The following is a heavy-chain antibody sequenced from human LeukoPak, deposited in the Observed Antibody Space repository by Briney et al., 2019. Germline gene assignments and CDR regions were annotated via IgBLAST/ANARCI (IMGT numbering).Heavy chain of an antibody. Sequence: GGSLRLSCAASGFTFSSYAMSWVRQAPGKGLEWVSAISGSGGSTYYADSVKGRFTISRDNSKNTLYPQMNSLRAEDTAVYYCAKERPEVWFGEINWFDPWGQGTLVTVSS. CDR2: ISGSGGST. D-gene: IGHD3-10*01. CDR1: GFTFSSYA. V-gene: IGHV3-23*01. J-gene: IGHJ5*02. CDR3: AKERPEVWFGEINWFDP.